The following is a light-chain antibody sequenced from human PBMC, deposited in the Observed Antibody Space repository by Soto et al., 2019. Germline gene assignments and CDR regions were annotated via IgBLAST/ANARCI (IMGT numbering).Light chain of an antibody. CDR1: QSVSAW. CDR2: KAS. J-gene: IGKJ1*01. Sequence: VQLTQSPSTLSAAVVDRVTITCRASQSVSAWLAWYQQKPGKAPNLLIYKASSLKSGVPSRFSGSGSGTEFTLTISSLQPDDFATYYCQQYNSFSWTFGQGTKVDIK. CDR3: QQYNSFSWT. V-gene: IGKV1-5*03.